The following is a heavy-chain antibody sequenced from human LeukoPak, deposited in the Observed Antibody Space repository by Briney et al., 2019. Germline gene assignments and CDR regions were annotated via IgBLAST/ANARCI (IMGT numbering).Heavy chain of an antibody. CDR1: GFTFSDYY. V-gene: IGHV3-11*04. J-gene: IGHJ4*02. Sequence: GGSLRLSCAASGFTFSDYYMSWIRQAPGKGLEWVSYISSSGSTIYYADSVKGRSTISRDNAKNSLYLQMNSLRAEDTAVYYCASKKMATDNFDYWGQGILVTVSS. CDR3: ASKKMATDNFDY. D-gene: IGHD5-24*01. CDR2: ISSSGSTI.